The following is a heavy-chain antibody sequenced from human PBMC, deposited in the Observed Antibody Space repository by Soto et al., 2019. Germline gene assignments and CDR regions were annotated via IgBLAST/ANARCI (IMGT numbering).Heavy chain of an antibody. CDR1: GFTFSSYA. CDR3: AKGLWFGALSDFDI. V-gene: IGHV3-23*01. J-gene: IGHJ3*02. D-gene: IGHD3-10*01. CDR2: ISGSGGST. Sequence: EVQLLESGGGLVQPGGSLRLSCAASGFTFSSYAMSWVRQAPGKGLEWVSAISGSGGSTYYADSVKGRFTISRDNSKNTLYLQMSGLGAEVWAFYYCAKGLWFGALSDFDIWGQGTMVTVSS.